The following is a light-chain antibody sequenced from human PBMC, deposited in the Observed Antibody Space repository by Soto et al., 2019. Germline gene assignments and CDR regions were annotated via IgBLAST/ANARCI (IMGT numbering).Light chain of an antibody. Sequence: DIQLTQSPSTLSASVGDRVTITCRASETISSWLAWYQQKPEKAPKLLIHKASSLEIGVPSRFSGGGSGTEFTLTISSLQPDDFATYYCQHYKTYPLTFGGGTQVEIK. CDR3: QHYKTYPLT. CDR1: ETISSW. V-gene: IGKV1-5*03. CDR2: KAS. J-gene: IGKJ4*01.